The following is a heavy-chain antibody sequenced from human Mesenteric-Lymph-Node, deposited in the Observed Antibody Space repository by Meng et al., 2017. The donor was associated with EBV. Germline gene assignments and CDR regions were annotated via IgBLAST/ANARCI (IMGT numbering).Heavy chain of an antibody. CDR2: IYQSGST. V-gene: IGHV4-4*02. J-gene: IGHJ5*02. D-gene: IGHD3-22*01. Sequence: QVHLQESGPGLVKPSGTLSLTCAVSVDSISSSNWWSWVRQPPGKGLEWIGEIYQSGSTNYNPSLKSRVTISVDKSKNHFSLKLSSVTAADTAVYYCARGSYYDSRGPWFDPWGQGTLVTVSS. CDR1: VDSISSSNW. CDR3: ARGSYYDSRGPWFDP.